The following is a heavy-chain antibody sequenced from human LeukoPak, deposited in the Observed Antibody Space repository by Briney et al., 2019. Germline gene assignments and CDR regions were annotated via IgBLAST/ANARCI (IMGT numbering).Heavy chain of an antibody. J-gene: IGHJ6*03. CDR3: ARHLLGSSGWTSYYYYYMDV. Sequence: SSETLSLTCTVSGGSISSYYWSWIRQPAGKGLEWIGRIYTSGTTHYNPSLKSRVTMSVDTSKNQFSLKLSSVTAADTAVYYCARHLLGSSGWTSYYYYYMDVWGKGTTVTISS. CDR2: IYTSGTT. CDR1: GGSISSYY. D-gene: IGHD6-19*01. V-gene: IGHV4-4*07.